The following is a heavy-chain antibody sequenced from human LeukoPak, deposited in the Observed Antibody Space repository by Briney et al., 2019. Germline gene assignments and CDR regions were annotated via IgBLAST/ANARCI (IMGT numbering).Heavy chain of an antibody. CDR2: IYASGSA. V-gene: IGHV4-4*07. CDR1: GASISRYY. Sequence: SKTLSLTCSVSGASISRYYWSWIRQSPGKGLEWIGRIYASGSANYNPSLQSRVTMSIDTSKNQISLKFSSVTAADTAIYYCSTDREVGRLAPAPTGDYWGQGTLVTVSS. J-gene: IGHJ4*02. CDR3: STDREVGRLAPAPTGDY. D-gene: IGHD1-26*01.